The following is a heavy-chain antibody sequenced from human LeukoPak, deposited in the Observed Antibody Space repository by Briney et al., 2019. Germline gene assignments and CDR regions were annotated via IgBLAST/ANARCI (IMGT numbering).Heavy chain of an antibody. Sequence: GGSLTLSYPNCVFTFRSYLLRWVDQAPGKGLKWVANIKYDGGEKYYVDSVKGRFTISRDNAKNSVYLHMNSLRVEDTAVYYCASACHNYVKSLDYWGQGTLVAVSS. V-gene: IGHV3-7*05. CDR1: VFTFRSYL. CDR2: IKYDGGEK. CDR3: ASACHNYVKSLDY. D-gene: IGHD3-16*01. J-gene: IGHJ4*02.